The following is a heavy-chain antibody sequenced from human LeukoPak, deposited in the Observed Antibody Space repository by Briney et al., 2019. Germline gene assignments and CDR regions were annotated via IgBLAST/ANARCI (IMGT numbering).Heavy chain of an antibody. J-gene: IGHJ4*02. CDR2: ISSSSNYI. CDR3: VRSQGGYYYDSSGYYQGPLDY. D-gene: IGHD3-22*01. V-gene: IGHV3-21*01. Sequence: PGGSLRLSCAASGFTLGTHCMTWVRQAPGKGLEWVSSISSSSNYIPYADSVKGRFTISRDNAENSLYLQMNGLRAEDTAMYYCVRSQGGYYYDSSGYYQGPLDYWGQGTLVTVSS. CDR1: GFTLGTHC.